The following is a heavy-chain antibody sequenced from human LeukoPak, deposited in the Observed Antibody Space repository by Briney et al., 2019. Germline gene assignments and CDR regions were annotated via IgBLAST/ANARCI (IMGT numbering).Heavy chain of an antibody. CDR2: ILYDGNNK. V-gene: IGHV3-30*18. CDR1: GFTFSTYG. Sequence: GRCLRLSCAASGFTFSTYGMRWVRQDPGKGLEWVALILYDGNNKYYADSVKGRFTISRDNSKNTLYLQMNSLRAEDTAVYYCAKGLSYDSSGYYYLNYWGQGTLVTVSS. D-gene: IGHD3-22*01. CDR3: AKGLSYDSSGYYYLNY. J-gene: IGHJ4*02.